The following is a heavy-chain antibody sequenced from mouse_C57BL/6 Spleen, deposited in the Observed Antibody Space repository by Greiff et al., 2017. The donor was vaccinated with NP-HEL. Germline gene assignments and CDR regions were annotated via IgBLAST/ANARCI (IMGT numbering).Heavy chain of an antibody. D-gene: IGHD2-5*01. V-gene: IGHV1-69*01. CDR2: IDPSDSYT. CDR1: GYTFTSYW. J-gene: IGHJ1*03. CDR3: ARDYSNPYWYFDV. Sequence: VQLQQPGAELVMPGASVKLSCKASGYTFTSYWMHWVKQRPGQGLEWIGEIDPSDSYTNYNQKFKGKSTLTVDKSSSTAYMQLSSLTSEDSAVYYCARDYSNPYWYFDVWGTGTTVTVSS.